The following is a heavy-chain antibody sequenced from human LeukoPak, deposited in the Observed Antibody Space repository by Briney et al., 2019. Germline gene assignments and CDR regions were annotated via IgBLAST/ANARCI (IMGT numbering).Heavy chain of an antibody. Sequence: GGTLRLSCVGSGFSFSSYGMTWVRQAPGKGLEWVSAISGSGESTYNAGSVQGRFTISRDNSKNTVYLQMNSLRAEDTAVYYCAKIHCSGGSCHPPSDFDYWGQGTLVTVSS. V-gene: IGHV3-23*01. CDR3: AKIHCSGGSCHPPSDFDY. CDR2: ISGSGEST. D-gene: IGHD2-15*01. J-gene: IGHJ4*02. CDR1: GFSFSSYG.